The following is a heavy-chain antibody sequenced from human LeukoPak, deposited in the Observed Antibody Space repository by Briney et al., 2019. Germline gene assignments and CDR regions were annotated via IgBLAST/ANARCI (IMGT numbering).Heavy chain of an antibody. Sequence: RPGGSLRLSCAASGFTFSSYAMSWVRQAPGKGLEWVSAISGSGGSTYYADSVKGRFTISRDNSKNTLYLQMNSLRAEDTAVYYCAKDPALDQGTSIIYVPWGQGTLVTVSS. V-gene: IGHV3-23*01. CDR3: AKDPALDQGTSIIYVP. J-gene: IGHJ5*02. CDR1: GFTFSSYA. CDR2: ISGSGGST. D-gene: IGHD2-2*01.